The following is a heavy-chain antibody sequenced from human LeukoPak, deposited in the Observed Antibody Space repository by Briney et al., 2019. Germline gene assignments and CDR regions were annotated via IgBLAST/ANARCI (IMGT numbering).Heavy chain of an antibody. J-gene: IGHJ4*02. Sequence: AGPTLVNPKHTHTLTCTFSGFSLSTSGVGVGWILQPLGKALEPLAPIYWDNDKRYSQSLKSRLTITKDTSKNQVVLTMTNMDPVDTATYYCAHRQYYYDSSGYWVNWGQGTLVTVSS. D-gene: IGHD3-22*01. CDR3: AHRQYYYDSSGYWVN. CDR2: IYWDNDK. V-gene: IGHV2-5*02. CDR1: GFSLSTSGVG.